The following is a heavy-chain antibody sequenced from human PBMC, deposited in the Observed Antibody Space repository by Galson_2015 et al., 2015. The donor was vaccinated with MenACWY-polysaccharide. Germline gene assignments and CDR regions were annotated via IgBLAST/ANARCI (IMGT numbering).Heavy chain of an antibody. CDR1: GFTFSTYW. Sequence: SLRLSCAASGFTFSTYWMNWVRQAPGKGLEWVANIKQDGSEKYYVDSVKGRFTISRDNAENSLYLQMNSLRAEDTAVYYCATAPSLHVGQHWGQGSLVIVSS. J-gene: IGHJ1*01. CDR2: IKQDGSEK. D-gene: IGHD5-24*01. CDR3: ATAPSLHVGQH. V-gene: IGHV3-7*01.